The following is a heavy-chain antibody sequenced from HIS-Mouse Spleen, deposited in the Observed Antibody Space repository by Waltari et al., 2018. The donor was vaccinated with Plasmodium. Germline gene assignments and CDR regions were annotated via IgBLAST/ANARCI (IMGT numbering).Heavy chain of an antibody. D-gene: IGHD2-15*01. V-gene: IGHV4-34*01. J-gene: IGHJ3*02. CDR2: ITHSGST. Sequence: QVQLQQRGPGLLKPPGTLSLSCAVSGGPLSVYYSSGTRQPPGKALEWIGEITHSGSTNYHPSLKSRVTISVDTSKNQFSLKLSSVTAADTAVYYCARGPLRADAFDIWGQGTMVTVSS. CDR3: ARGPLRADAFDI. CDR1: GGPLSVYY.